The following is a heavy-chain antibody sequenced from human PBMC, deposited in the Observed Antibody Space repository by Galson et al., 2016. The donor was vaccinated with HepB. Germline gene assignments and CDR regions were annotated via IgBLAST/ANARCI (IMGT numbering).Heavy chain of an antibody. V-gene: IGHV3-15*01. CDR3: TTEGWSDAQFFDY. J-gene: IGHJ4*02. CDR2: IKSEDAGGTT. CDR1: GFTFNNAW. D-gene: IGHD1-1*01. Sequence: SLRLSCAASGFTFNNAWMHWVRQAPGKGLEWVGRIKSEDAGGTTDYAAPVKGRFSVSRDDSENTLYLQMNRLKTEDTAVYYCTTEGWSDAQFFDYWGQGTLVTVSS.